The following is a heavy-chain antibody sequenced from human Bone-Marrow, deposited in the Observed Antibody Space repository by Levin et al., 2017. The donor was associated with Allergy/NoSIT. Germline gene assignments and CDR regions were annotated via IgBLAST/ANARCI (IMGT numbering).Heavy chain of an antibody. CDR1: GAFSSTAF. Sequence: SETLSLTCSVSGAFSSTAFWSWIRQSPGKGLEFIGYSYSSGSTNYNPSLKSRVTISVDASKNLFSLKLSSMAAADTAVYYCARGRGYGYGIDYWGQGILVTVSS. V-gene: IGHV4-59*01. D-gene: IGHD5-18*01. CDR3: ARGRGYGYGIDY. CDR2: SYSSGST. J-gene: IGHJ4*02.